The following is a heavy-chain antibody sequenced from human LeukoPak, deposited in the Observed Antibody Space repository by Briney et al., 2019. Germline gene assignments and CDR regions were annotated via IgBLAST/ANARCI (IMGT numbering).Heavy chain of an antibody. J-gene: IGHJ4*02. V-gene: IGHV4-4*07. CDR3: ARQIASAGTAGFDF. Sequence: SETLSLTCTVSGGSISSYYWSWIRQPAGKGLEWIGRIYSTGSTNYNPSLKSRVTMSVDTSKNQFTLRLRSVTAADTAVYYCARQIASAGTAGFDFWGQGALVTVSS. CDR2: IYSTGST. CDR1: GGSISSYY. D-gene: IGHD6-13*01.